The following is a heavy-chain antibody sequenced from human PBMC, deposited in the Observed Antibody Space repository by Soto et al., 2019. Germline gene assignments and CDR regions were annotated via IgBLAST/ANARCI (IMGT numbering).Heavy chain of an antibody. Sequence: QVQLVQSGAEVKKPGASVKVYCQASGYTFTNYAISWVRQAPGHGLEWMGWISASTRNTDQAQNFQGRVTMTIDTSTNTAIMELRSLRSDDTAVYYCARCYCSVGSCYACWHFDLWGRGTLVTVSS. CDR2: ISASTRNT. D-gene: IGHD2-15*01. CDR3: ARCYCSVGSCYACWHFDL. CDR1: GYTFTNYA. J-gene: IGHJ2*01. V-gene: IGHV1-18*01.